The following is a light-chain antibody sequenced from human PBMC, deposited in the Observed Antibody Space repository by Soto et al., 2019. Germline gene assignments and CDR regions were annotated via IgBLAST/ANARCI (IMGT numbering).Light chain of an antibody. CDR1: QNIGSSY. J-gene: IGKJ2*01. CDR3: QLYGSSHMFS. CDR2: AAS. Sequence: TQSPSTLSASVGDRVTITCRASQNIGSSYLAWYQQKPGQAPRLLIYAASSRATDIPDRFSGSGSGTDFTLTISRLEPEDFAVYYCQLYGSSHMFSFGQGTKLEIK. V-gene: IGKV3-20*01.